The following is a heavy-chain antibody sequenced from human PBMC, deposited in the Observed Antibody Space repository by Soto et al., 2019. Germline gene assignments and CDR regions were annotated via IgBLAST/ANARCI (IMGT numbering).Heavy chain of an antibody. J-gene: IGHJ1*01. CDR2: IVVGSGNA. Sequence: GASVKVSCKASGYTFTSYGISWVRQAPGQGLEWIGWIVVGSGNANYAQKFQERVTITRDMSTSTAYMELSSLRSEDTAVYYCAAAQGRTDAGQHWGQGTLVTVSS. D-gene: IGHD2-8*02. V-gene: IGHV1-58*02. CDR1: GYTFTSYG. CDR3: AAAQGRTDAGQH.